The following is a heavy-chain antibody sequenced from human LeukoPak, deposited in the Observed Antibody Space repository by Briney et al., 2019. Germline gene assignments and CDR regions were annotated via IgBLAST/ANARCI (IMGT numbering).Heavy chain of an antibody. CDR1: GGSINNDY. V-gene: IGHV4-59*01. D-gene: IGHD1-26*01. CDR2: IHYTGST. CDR3: ARGLLGATRAFDM. J-gene: IGHJ3*02. Sequence: SETLPLTCTVSGGSINNDYWSWIRQPPGKGLEWIGYIHYTGSTNYNASLKSRVTISVDTSKNQFSLRLTSVTAADTAIYYCARGLLGATRAFDMWGQGTMVIVSS.